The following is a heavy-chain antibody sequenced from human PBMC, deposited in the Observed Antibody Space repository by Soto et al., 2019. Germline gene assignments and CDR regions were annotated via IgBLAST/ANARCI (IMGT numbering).Heavy chain of an antibody. V-gene: IGHV3-23*01. D-gene: IGHD6-19*01. CDR1: GFTFKESA. CDR2: ISDTGAST. Sequence: EVRLLEAGGGLKQPEGSLRLSCAPSGFTFKESAMNWVRKAPGKGLEWVASISDTGASTWYAESVRGRLSISRDNSKNTLYLQINSLRGEDTAVYYCAKGRGSGWAWYFDNWGQGTLVTVSS. J-gene: IGHJ4*02. CDR3: AKGRGSGWAWYFDN.